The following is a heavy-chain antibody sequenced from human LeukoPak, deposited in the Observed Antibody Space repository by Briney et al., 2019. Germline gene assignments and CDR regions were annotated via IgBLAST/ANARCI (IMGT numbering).Heavy chain of an antibody. CDR1: GYTFTSYG. V-gene: IGHV1-18*04. CDR2: ISAYNGNT. D-gene: IGHD3-10*01. J-gene: IGHJ5*02. Sequence: ASVKVSCKASGYTFTSYGISWVRQAPGQGLEWMGWISAYNGNTNYAQKLQGRVTMTTDTSTSTAYMELRSLRSDGTAVYYCARAMVRGVITLWFDPWGQGTLVTVSS. CDR3: ARAMVRGVITLWFDP.